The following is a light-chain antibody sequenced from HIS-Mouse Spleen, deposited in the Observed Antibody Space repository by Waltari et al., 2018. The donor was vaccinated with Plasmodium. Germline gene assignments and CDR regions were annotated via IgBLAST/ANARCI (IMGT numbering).Light chain of an antibody. J-gene: IGKJ4*01. CDR1: QSVSSY. V-gene: IGKV3-11*01. Sequence: EIVLTQSPATLSLSPGERATLSCRASQSVSSYLAWYQQKPGQAPRLLIYDASNRATGIPARFSCSGSGTDFTLTISSLEPEDFAVYYCQQRSNWPRVLTFGGGTKVEIK. CDR3: QQRSNWPRVLT. CDR2: DAS.